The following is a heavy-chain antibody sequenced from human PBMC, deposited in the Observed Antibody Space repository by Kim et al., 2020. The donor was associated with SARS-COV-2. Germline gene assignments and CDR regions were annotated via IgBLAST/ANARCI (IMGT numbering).Heavy chain of an antibody. CDR3: ATLPRGYYGSGKSLDV. Sequence: SVKSRFTISRDNGKNTLYLQMNSLTAEDTAVYYCATLPRGYYGSGKSLDVWGQGTTVTVSS. V-gene: IGHV3-74*01. J-gene: IGHJ6*02. D-gene: IGHD3-10*01.